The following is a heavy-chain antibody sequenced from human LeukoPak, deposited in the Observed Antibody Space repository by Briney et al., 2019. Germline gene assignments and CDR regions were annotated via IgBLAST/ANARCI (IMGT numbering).Heavy chain of an antibody. V-gene: IGHV3-30*02. Sequence: AGGSLRLSCAASGFTFSSYGMHWLRQAPGKGLEWVAFIRYDGSNKYYADSVKGRFTISRDNSKNTLYLQMNSLRGEDTAVYYCAKDLTTVTSQGDYWGQGTLVTVS. CDR2: IRYDGSNK. J-gene: IGHJ4*02. CDR3: AKDLTTVTSQGDY. CDR1: GFTFSSYG. D-gene: IGHD4-17*01.